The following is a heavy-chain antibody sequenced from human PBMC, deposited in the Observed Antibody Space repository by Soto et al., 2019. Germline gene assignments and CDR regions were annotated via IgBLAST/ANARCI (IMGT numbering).Heavy chain of an antibody. CDR1: GYTFTSYD. Sequence: QVQLVQSGPEVKNPGASGKVSCKASGYTFTSYDINWVRQATGQGLEWMGWMNPNGGNTAYAQKFLGRVTMTRNTSISTAYMELSSLRSEDTAVYYCARERTRGFDPWGQGTLVTVSS. J-gene: IGHJ5*02. CDR3: ARERTRGFDP. CDR2: MNPNGGNT. V-gene: IGHV1-8*01.